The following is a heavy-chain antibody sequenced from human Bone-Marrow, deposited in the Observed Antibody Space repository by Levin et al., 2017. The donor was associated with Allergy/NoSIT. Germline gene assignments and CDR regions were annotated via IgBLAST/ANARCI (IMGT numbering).Heavy chain of an antibody. CDR1: GFSLSTSGVS. J-gene: IGHJ5*02. D-gene: IGHD4-17*01. V-gene: IGHV2-5*02. Sequence: GSGPTLVKPTQTLTLTCTFSGFSLSTSGVSVAWFRQPPGKALEWLALLYWDDDTRYSRSLKNRLTIAKDTSKNQVVLTMTNVDPVDTGTYYCAHMRDYGVNYFDPWGQGTLVTVSS. CDR3: AHMRDYGVNYFDP. CDR2: LYWDDDT.